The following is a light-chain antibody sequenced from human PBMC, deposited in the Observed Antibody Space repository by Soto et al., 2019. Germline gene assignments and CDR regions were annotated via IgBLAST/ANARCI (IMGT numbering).Light chain of an antibody. CDR1: QDLSNY. CDR3: QQYDNLQRT. Sequence: DIQITQSPSSMSASVGGRVTITCQASQDLSNYLNWYQEKPGKAPKLLIYDASNLETGVPSRFRGSGSKTDYTFTISGPRPEDSATSCCQQYDNLQRTFGGGTKVDIK. CDR2: DAS. V-gene: IGKV1-33*01. J-gene: IGKJ4*01.